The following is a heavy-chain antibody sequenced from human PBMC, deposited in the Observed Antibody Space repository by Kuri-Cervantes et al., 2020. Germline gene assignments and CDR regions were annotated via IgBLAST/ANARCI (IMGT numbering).Heavy chain of an antibody. CDR2: ISSSSSSR. CDR3: ASGGGWLFDY. Sequence: GGSLRLSCAASGFRFSRYSMMWVRQAPGKGLEWVSYISSSSSSRYNVDSVKGRFTISRDNAKNSLYLQMNGLRADDTAVYYCASGGGWLFDYWGQGTLVTVSS. D-gene: IGHD3-16*01. V-gene: IGHV3-48*04. CDR1: GFRFSRYS. J-gene: IGHJ4*02.